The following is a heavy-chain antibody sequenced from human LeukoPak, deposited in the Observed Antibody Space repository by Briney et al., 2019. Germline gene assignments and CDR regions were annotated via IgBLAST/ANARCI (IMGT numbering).Heavy chain of an antibody. J-gene: IGHJ3*02. Sequence: PGGSLRLSCAASGLTFNNYAMTWVRQAPGKGLEWVSSISDSGVNTYYPDSVKGRSTISRDNSKNTLYLQMNSLRAEDTAVYYCAKSFFPGGSSFTFDIWGQGTLVTVSS. V-gene: IGHV3-23*01. D-gene: IGHD3-10*01. CDR3: AKSFFPGGSSFTFDI. CDR1: GLTFNNYA. CDR2: ISDSGVNT.